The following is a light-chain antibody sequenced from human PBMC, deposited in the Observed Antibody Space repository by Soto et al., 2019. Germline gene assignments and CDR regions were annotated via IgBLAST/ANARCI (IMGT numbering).Light chain of an antibody. CDR3: QQYYSTPPTWT. CDR2: WAS. J-gene: IGKJ1*01. Sequence: DIVMTQSPDSLAVSLGERATINCKSSQSGLYSSNNKNYLAWYQQKPGQPPKLLIYWASTRESGVPDRFSGSGSGTDFTLTISSLQAEDVAVYYCQQYYSTPPTWTFGQGTKVEIK. V-gene: IGKV4-1*01. CDR1: QSGLYSSNNKNY.